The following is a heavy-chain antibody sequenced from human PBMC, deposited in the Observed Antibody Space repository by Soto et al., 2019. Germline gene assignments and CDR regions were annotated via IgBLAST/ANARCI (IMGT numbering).Heavy chain of an antibody. CDR3: VRWADKEYFDL. CDR1: GGSVSSAGYF. Sequence: QVQLQESGPGLVKPSETLSLTCTVSGGSVSSAGYFWSWIRQPPGKGLEWIGYIYYIGTTTYNPSLKSRITISVDTSKNQFSLKLSSVTAAHTAVYYCVRWADKEYFDLWGRGTLVTVSS. J-gene: IGHJ2*01. CDR2: IYYIGTT. V-gene: IGHV4-61*08.